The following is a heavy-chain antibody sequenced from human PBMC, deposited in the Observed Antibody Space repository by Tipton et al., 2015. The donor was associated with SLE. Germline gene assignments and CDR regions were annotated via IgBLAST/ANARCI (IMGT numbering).Heavy chain of an antibody. CDR3: VRAGLWLTFFDY. CDR2: INHSGST. D-gene: IGHD5-18*01. Sequence: LSLTCAVYGGSFSGYYWSWIRQPPGKGLEWIGEINHSGSTNYNPSLASRLTISLDTSKNQFSLKLSSVTAADTAVYYCVRAGLWLTFFDYWGQGTLVTVSS. V-gene: IGHV4-34*01. CDR1: GGSFSGYY. J-gene: IGHJ4*02.